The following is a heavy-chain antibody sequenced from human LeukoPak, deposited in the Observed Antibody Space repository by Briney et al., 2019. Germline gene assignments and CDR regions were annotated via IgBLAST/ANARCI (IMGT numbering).Heavy chain of an antibody. Sequence: ASVKVSCKASGYTFTGYYMHWVRQARGQGLEWMGWINPNSGGTNYAQKFQGRVTMTRDTSISTAYMELSRLRSDDTAVYYCARRARVGATTHYFDYWGQGTLVTVSS. CDR1: GYTFTGYY. V-gene: IGHV1-2*02. CDR3: ARRARVGATTHYFDY. D-gene: IGHD1-26*01. CDR2: INPNSGGT. J-gene: IGHJ4*02.